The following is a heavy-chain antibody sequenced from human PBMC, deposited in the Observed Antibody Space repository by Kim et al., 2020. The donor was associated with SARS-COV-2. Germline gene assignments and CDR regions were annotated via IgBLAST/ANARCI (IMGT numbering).Heavy chain of an antibody. Sequence: GGSLRLSCAASGFSLSAYAMTWVRQAPGKGLEWVSGISGSEGSTYYADSVTGRFTISRDNSKNTLSLQMNSLRLEDTAVYYCSKDYIAWDAWGQGTTVIVS. CDR1: GFSLSAYA. CDR2: ISGSEGST. J-gene: IGHJ6*02. CDR3: SKDYIAWDA. V-gene: IGHV3-23*01. D-gene: IGHD3-10*01.